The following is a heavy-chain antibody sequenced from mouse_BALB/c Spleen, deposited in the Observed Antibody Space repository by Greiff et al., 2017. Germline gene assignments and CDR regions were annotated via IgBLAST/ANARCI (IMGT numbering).Heavy chain of an antibody. V-gene: IGHV1-7*01. CDR3: ARAYYDYDVEAWFAY. J-gene: IGHJ3*01. Sequence: VKVVESGAELAKPGASVKMSCKASGYTFTSYWMHWVKQRPGQGLEWIGYINPSTGYTEYNQKFKDKATLTADKSSSTAYMQLSSLTSEDSAVYYCARAYYDYDVEAWFAYWGQGTLVTVSA. D-gene: IGHD2-4*01. CDR1: GYTFTSYW. CDR2: INPSTGYT.